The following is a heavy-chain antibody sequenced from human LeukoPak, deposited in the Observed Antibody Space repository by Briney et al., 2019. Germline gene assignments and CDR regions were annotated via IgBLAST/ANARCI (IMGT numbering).Heavy chain of an antibody. V-gene: IGHV1-18*04. J-gene: IGHJ5*02. Sequence: ASVKVSCKASGYTFTSYGISWVRQAPGQGLEWMGWISAYNGNTNYAQKLQGRVTMTTDTSTSTAYMELRSLRSDDTAVYYCARVWKVGGITMVRGARGGNWFDPWGQGTLVTVSS. CDR2: ISAYNGNT. D-gene: IGHD3-10*01. CDR1: GYTFTSYG. CDR3: ARVWKVGGITMVRGARGGNWFDP.